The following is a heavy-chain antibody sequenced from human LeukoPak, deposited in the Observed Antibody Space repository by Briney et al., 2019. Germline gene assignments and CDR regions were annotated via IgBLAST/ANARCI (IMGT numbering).Heavy chain of an antibody. CDR1: GFDFSDYY. J-gene: IGHJ5*02. Sequence: GGSLRLSCAASGFDFSDYYMTWIRQAPGKGLEWVSSISSSSSYIYYADSVKGRFTISRDNAKNSLYLQMNSLRAEDTAVYYCARDRGRDYGDYNWFDPWGQGTLVTVSS. CDR2: ISSSSSYI. D-gene: IGHD4-17*01. V-gene: IGHV3-11*06. CDR3: ARDRGRDYGDYNWFDP.